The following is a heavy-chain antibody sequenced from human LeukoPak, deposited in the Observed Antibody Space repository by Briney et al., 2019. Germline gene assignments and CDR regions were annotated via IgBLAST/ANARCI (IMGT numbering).Heavy chain of an antibody. Sequence: SETLSLTCAVYGGSFSGYYWSWIRQPPGKGLEWIGEINHSGSTNYNPSLKSRVTISVDTSKNQFPLKLSSVTAADTAVYYCARGGDIVVVPAARNNWFDPWGQGTLVTVSS. CDR2: INHSGST. D-gene: IGHD2-2*01. CDR3: ARGGDIVVVPAARNNWFDP. CDR1: GGSFSGYY. V-gene: IGHV4-34*01. J-gene: IGHJ5*02.